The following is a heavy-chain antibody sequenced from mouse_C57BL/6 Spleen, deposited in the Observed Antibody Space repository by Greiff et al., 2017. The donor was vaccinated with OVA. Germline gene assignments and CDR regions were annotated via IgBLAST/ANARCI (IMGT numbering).Heavy chain of an antibody. Sequence: EVQRVESGGGLVQPGGSMKLSCAASGFTFSDAWMDWVRQSPEKGLEWVAEIRNKANNHATYYAESVKGRFTISRDDYKSSVYLQMNSLRDEDTDIYYCTPGYYSNYDGAMDYWGQGTSVTVSS. CDR3: TPGYYSNYDGAMDY. J-gene: IGHJ4*01. V-gene: IGHV6-6*01. CDR1: GFTFSDAW. D-gene: IGHD2-5*01. CDR2: IRNKANNHAT.